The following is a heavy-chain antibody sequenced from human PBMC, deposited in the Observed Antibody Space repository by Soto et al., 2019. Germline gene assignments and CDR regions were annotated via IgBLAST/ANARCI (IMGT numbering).Heavy chain of an antibody. CDR3: ARLLAAAGTSWYYYYYMDV. D-gene: IGHD6-13*01. Sequence: PSETLSLTCTVSGGSISSYYWSWIRQPPGKGLEWIGYIYYSGSTNYNPSLKSRVTISVDTSKNQFSLKLSSVTAADTAVYYCARLLAAAGTSWYYYYYMDVWGEGTTVTVSS. CDR1: GGSISSYY. CDR2: IYYSGST. J-gene: IGHJ6*03. V-gene: IGHV4-59*08.